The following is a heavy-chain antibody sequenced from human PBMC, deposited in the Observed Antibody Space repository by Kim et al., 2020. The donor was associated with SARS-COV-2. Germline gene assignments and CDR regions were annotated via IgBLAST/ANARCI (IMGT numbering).Heavy chain of an antibody. CDR3: ARALDGGLNWFDP. D-gene: IGHD3-16*01. Sequence: YSQTFQGRITITRDTSASTAYMELSSLRSEDTAVYYCARALDGGLNWFDPWGQGTLVTVSS. V-gene: IGHV1-3*01. J-gene: IGHJ5*02.